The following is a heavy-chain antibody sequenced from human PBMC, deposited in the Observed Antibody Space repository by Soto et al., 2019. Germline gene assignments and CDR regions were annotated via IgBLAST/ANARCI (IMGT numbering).Heavy chain of an antibody. D-gene: IGHD6-19*01. Sequence: GGSLRLSCAASGFTFSSYAMSWVRQAPGKGLEWVSAISGSGGSTYYADSVKGRFTISRDNSKNTLYLQMNSLRAEDTAVYYCAKSWGAQYSSGWFAFDYWGQGTLVPVYS. V-gene: IGHV3-23*01. CDR2: ISGSGGST. CDR3: AKSWGAQYSSGWFAFDY. J-gene: IGHJ4*02. CDR1: GFTFSSYA.